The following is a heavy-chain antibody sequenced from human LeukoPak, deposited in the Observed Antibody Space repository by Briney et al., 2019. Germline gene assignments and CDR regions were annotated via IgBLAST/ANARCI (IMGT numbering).Heavy chain of an antibody. CDR2: ISSSGSTI. Sequence: GGSLRLSCAASGFTFSDYYMSWIRQAPGKGLEWVSYISSSGSTIYYAGSVKGRFTISRDNAKNSLYLQMNSLRAEDTAVYYCTRDDSSGCFDYWGQGTLVTVSS. CDR1: GFTFSDYY. D-gene: IGHD3-22*01. J-gene: IGHJ4*02. V-gene: IGHV3-11*04. CDR3: TRDDSSGCFDY.